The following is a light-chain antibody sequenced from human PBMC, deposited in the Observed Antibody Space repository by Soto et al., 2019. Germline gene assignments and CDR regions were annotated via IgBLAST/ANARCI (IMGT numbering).Light chain of an antibody. V-gene: IGKV3-20*01. CDR2: GAS. J-gene: IGKJ1*01. CDR3: QQYGSSPPWT. Sequence: EVVLAQSPATLSLSPGERATRCCRASQSIRTSLAWYQQKPGQAPRLLIYGASSRATGIPDRFSGSGSGTDFTLTISRLEPEDFAVYYCQQYGSSPPWTFGQGTKVDIK. CDR1: QSIRTS.